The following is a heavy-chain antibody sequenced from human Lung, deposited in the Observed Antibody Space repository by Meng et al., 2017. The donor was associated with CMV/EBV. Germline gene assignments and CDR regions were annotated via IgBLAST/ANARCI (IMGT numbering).Heavy chain of an antibody. CDR1: GFTFDDYS. D-gene: IGHD2-15*01. J-gene: IGHJ4*02. Sequence: GGSXRLSCVASGFTFDDYSMHWVRQAPGKGLEWVSSINSISTFIYYADSVKGRFTISRDNAKNSLYLHMSSLRAEDTAVYYCVRDRLGGRLFDYWGQGTLVTVSS. CDR2: INSISTFI. V-gene: IGHV3-21*01. CDR3: VRDRLGGRLFDY.